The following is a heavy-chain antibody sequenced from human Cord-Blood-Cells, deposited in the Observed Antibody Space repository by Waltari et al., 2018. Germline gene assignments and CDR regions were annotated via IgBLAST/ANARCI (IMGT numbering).Heavy chain of an antibody. J-gene: IGHJ4*02. CDR1: GGSISSRYW. Sequence: QVQLPESGPGLVKPSGTLSLTCAVPGGSISSRYWWRWVRQPPGKGLEWIGEIYHSGSTNYNPSLKSRVTISVDKSKNQFSLKLSSVTAADTAVYYCARAIYYDSSGYYYYFDYWGQGTLVTVSS. V-gene: IGHV4-4*02. D-gene: IGHD3-22*01. CDR3: ARAIYYDSSGYYYYFDY. CDR2: IYHSGST.